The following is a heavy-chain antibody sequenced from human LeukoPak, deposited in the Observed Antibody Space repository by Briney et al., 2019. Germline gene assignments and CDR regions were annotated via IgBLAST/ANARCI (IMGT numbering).Heavy chain of an antibody. Sequence: ASVKVSCKASGYTFTSYYIHWLRQAPGQGLEWMGLINPSGGSTSYAQKFQGRVTMTEDTSTDTAYMELSSLRSEDTAVYYCATSSSSFDAFDIWGQGTMVTVSS. CDR3: ATSSSSFDAFDI. J-gene: IGHJ3*02. D-gene: IGHD6-6*01. CDR2: INPSGGST. CDR1: GYTFTSYY. V-gene: IGHV1-46*01.